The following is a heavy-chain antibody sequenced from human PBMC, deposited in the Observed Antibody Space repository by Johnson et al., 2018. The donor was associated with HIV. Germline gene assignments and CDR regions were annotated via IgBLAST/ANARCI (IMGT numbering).Heavy chain of an antibody. CDR3: AKEFRLGYPPQIDAFDI. CDR1: EFTFSRFA. V-gene: IGHV3-NL1*01. Sequence: QVQLVESGGDVVQPGMSLRLSCAACEFTFSRFAMHWVRQAPGKGLEWVAVIYSGGSTYYADSVKGRFTISRDNSKNTLYLQMNSLRAEDTAVYYCAKEFRLGYPPQIDAFDIWGQGTMVTVSS. CDR2: IYSGGST. D-gene: IGHD3-9*01. J-gene: IGHJ3*02.